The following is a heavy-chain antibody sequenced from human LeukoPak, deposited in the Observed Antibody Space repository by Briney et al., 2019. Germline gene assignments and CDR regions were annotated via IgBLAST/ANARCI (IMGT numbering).Heavy chain of an antibody. CDR3: ARDHSDIVVVVAAPGAYFDY. V-gene: IGHV1-46*01. CDR1: GYTFTSYY. J-gene: IGHJ4*02. Sequence: GASVKVSCKASGYTFTSYYMYWVRQAPGQGLEWMGIINPSGGSTSYAQKFQGRVTMTRDMSTSTVYMELSSLRSEDTAVYYCARDHSDIVVVVAAPGAYFDYWGQGTLVTVSS. CDR2: INPSGGST. D-gene: IGHD2-15*01.